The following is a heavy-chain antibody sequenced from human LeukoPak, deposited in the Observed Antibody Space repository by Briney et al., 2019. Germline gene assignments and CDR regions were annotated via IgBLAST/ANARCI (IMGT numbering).Heavy chain of an antibody. CDR1: GYSFTSYW. V-gene: IGHV5-10-1*01. CDR3: ARPLNYYDSSGYWDAFDI. D-gene: IGHD3-22*01. J-gene: IGHJ3*02. CDR2: IDPSDSYT. Sequence: GESLKISCKGSGYSFTSYWISWVRQMPGKGLEWMGRIDPSDSYTNYSPSFQGHVTISADKSISTAYPQWSSLKASDTAMYYCARPLNYYDSSGYWDAFDIWGQGTMVTVSS.